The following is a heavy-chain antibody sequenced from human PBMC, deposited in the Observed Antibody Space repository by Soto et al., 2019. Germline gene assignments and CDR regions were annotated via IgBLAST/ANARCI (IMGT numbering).Heavy chain of an antibody. J-gene: IGHJ4*02. D-gene: IGHD3-3*01. CDR1: GGSISSSSYY. Sequence: SETLSLTCTVSGGSISSSSYYWGWIRQPPGKGLEWIGSIYYSGSTYYNPSLKSRVTISVDTSKNQFSLKLSSVTAADTAVYYCACCYVDLRFLEWLPNYYFDYWGQGTLVTVSS. CDR2: IYYSGST. CDR3: ACCYVDLRFLEWLPNYYFDY. V-gene: IGHV4-39*01.